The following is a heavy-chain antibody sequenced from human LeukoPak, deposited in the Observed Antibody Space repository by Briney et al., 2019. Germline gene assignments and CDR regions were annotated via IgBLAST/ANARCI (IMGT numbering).Heavy chain of an antibody. CDR2: INHSGST. CDR3: ARGRTYYYDGSGYFYY. Sequence: SETLSLTCAVYGGSFSGYYWSWIRQPPGKGLEWIGEINHSGSTNYNPSLKSRVTISVDTSKNQFSLKLSSVTAADTAVYYCARGRTYYYDGSGYFYYWGQGTLVTVSS. D-gene: IGHD3-22*01. V-gene: IGHV4-34*01. J-gene: IGHJ4*02. CDR1: GGSFSGYY.